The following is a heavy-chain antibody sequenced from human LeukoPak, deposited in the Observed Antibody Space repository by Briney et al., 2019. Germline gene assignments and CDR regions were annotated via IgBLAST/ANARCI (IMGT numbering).Heavy chain of an antibody. V-gene: IGHV3-23*01. J-gene: IGHJ3*02. CDR3: AKVLIWTYGSGNYYKGAFDI. CDR1: GFTFSSYA. CDR2: MSDSGGRI. D-gene: IGHD3-10*01. Sequence: GGSLRLSCAASGFTFSSYAMTWVRQAPGKGLEWFSRMSDSGGRIYYADSVKGRFTISRDNSKNTLYLQMNSLRAEDTAVYYCAKVLIWTYGSGNYYKGAFDIWGQGTMVTVSS.